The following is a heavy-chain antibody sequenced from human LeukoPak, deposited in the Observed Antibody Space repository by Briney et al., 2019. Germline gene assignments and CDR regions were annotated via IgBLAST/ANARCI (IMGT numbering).Heavy chain of an antibody. V-gene: IGHV1-46*01. D-gene: IGHD2-21*02. J-gene: IGHJ6*03. CDR3: ARKAYCGGDCWGIYYYYYMDV. CDR1: GYIFTSYY. Sequence: ASVKVSCKASGYIFTSYYMHWVRQAPGQGLEWMGVINPSGGSTSYAQKFQGRVTMTRDMSTSTVYMELSSLRSEDTAVYYCARKAYCGGDCWGIYYYYYMDVWGKGTTVTVSS. CDR2: INPSGGST.